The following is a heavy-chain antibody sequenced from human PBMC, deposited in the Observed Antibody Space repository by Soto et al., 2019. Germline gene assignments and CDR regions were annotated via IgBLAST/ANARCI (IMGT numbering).Heavy chain of an antibody. J-gene: IGHJ3*01. D-gene: IGHD4-4*01. CDR1: GFTFDDYA. CDR3: VKVSYASLTTLGSAFDD. Sequence: QLVESGGGLVQPGRSLRRSCAASGFTFDDYAMQWVRQAPGKGLEWVSGISWSGVNMAYADSVKGRFITSRDNVKNSLYLQMNSLRVEDTALYHCVKVSYASLTTLGSAFDDWGQGTMVAVS. CDR2: ISWSGVNM. V-gene: IGHV3-9*01.